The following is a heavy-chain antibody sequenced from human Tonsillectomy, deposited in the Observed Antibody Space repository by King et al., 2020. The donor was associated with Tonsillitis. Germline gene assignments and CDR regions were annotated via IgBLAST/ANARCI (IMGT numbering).Heavy chain of an antibody. D-gene: IGHD3-10*01. V-gene: IGHV3-30-3*01. Sequence: VQLVESGGGVVQPGRSLRLSCAASGFTFSSYAVHWVRQAPGKGLEWVAVISYDGSNKYYADSVEGRFIISRDNSKNTLYRPMNSLRAEDTAVYYCARAGGEEYAFDIWGQGTMVTVSS. CDR1: GFTFSSYA. J-gene: IGHJ3*02. CDR3: ARAGGEEYAFDI. CDR2: ISYDGSNK.